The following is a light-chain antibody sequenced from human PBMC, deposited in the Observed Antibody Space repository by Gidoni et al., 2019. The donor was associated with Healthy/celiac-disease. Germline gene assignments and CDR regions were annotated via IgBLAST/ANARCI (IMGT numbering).Light chain of an antibody. CDR2: AAS. Sequence: DIQLTQSPSFLSASVGDRVTITCRDSQGISSYLAWYQLKPGKAPKLLIYAASTLQSGVPSRFSGSGSGTEFTLTISSLQPEDFATYYCQQLNSYPLTFGGXTKVEIK. CDR3: QQLNSYPLT. V-gene: IGKV1-9*01. CDR1: QGISSY. J-gene: IGKJ4*01.